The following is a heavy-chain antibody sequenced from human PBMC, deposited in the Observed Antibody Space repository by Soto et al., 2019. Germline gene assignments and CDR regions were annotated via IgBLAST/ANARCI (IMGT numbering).Heavy chain of an antibody. CDR1: GFTFSSYG. J-gene: IGHJ5*02. Sequence: AGGSLRLSCAASGFTFSSYGMHWVRQAPGKGLEWVAVISYDGSNKYYADSVKGRFTISRDNSKNTLYLQMNSLRAEDTAVYYCAKERSPLSGYNWFDPWGQGTLVTVSS. D-gene: IGHD3-16*02. CDR3: AKERSPLSGYNWFDP. V-gene: IGHV3-30*18. CDR2: ISYDGSNK.